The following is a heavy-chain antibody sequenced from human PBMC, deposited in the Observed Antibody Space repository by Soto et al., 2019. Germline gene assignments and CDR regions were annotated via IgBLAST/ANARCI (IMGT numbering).Heavy chain of an antibody. Sequence: ASVKVSCKASGYTFTGYYVHWVRQAPGQGLEWMGWINPNSGGTNYAQKFQGWVTMTRDTSISTAYMELSRLRSDDTAVYYCAWCAAGDFWCGDYSRSYMDVWGKGTTVTVSS. J-gene: IGHJ6*03. CDR3: AWCAAGDFWCGDYSRSYMDV. CDR2: INPNSGGT. CDR1: GYTFTGYY. V-gene: IGHV1-2*04. D-gene: IGHD3-3*01.